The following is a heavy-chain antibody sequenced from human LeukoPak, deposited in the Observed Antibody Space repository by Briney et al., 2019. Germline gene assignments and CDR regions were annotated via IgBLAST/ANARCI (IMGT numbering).Heavy chain of an antibody. V-gene: IGHV4-34*01. Sequence: PSETLSLTCAVYGGSFSGYYWSWIRQPPGKGLEWIGEINHSGSTNYNPSLKSRVTISVDTSKNQCSLKLSSVTAADTAVYYCARHWYYDILTGYYPGFDYWGQGTLVTVSS. D-gene: IGHD3-9*01. CDR1: GGSFSGYY. CDR2: INHSGST. CDR3: ARHWYYDILTGYYPGFDY. J-gene: IGHJ4*02.